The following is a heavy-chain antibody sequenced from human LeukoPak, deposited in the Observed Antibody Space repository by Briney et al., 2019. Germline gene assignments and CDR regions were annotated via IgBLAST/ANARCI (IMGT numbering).Heavy chain of an antibody. Sequence: SETLSLTCTVSGGSISSSSYYWGWIRQPPGKGLEWIGSIYYSGSTYYNPSLKSRVTISVDTSKNQFSLKLSSVPAADTAVYYCARFGLGGSYPGAFDIWGQGTMVTVSS. CDR3: ARFGLGGSYPGAFDI. CDR1: GGSISSSSYY. J-gene: IGHJ3*02. D-gene: IGHD1-26*01. CDR2: IYYSGST. V-gene: IGHV4-39*01.